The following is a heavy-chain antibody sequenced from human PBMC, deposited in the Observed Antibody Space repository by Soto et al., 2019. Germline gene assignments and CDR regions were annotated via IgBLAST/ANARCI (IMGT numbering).Heavy chain of an antibody. CDR2: ISGSGGST. J-gene: IGHJ4*02. CDR3: AKNPSPYYYGSGSYQGY. D-gene: IGHD3-10*01. CDR1: GFTFSSYA. Sequence: EVQLLESGGGLVQPGGSLRLSCAASGFTFSSYAMSWVRQAPGKGLEWVSAISGSGGSTYYADSVKGRFTISRDNSTNTLYLQMNSLRAEDTAVYYCAKNPSPYYYGSGSYQGYWGQGTLVTVSS. V-gene: IGHV3-23*01.